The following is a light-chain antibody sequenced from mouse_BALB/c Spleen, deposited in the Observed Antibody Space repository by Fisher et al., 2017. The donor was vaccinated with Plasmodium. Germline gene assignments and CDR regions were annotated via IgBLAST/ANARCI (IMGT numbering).Light chain of an antibody. CDR2: YTS. J-gene: IGKJ5*01. CDR3: QHSNSWPLT. Sequence: DIVLTQSPVTLSVTPGDSVSLSCRASQIISSNLHWYQQKSHESPRLLINYTSQSISGIPSRFSGSGSGTDFTLSLNSVETEDFGIYFCQHSNSWPLTFGAGTKLELK. CDR1: QIISSN. V-gene: IGKV5-43*01.